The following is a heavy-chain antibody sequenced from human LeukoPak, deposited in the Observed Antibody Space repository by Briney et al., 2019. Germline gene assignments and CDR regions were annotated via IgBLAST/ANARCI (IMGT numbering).Heavy chain of an antibody. V-gene: IGHV4-34*01. J-gene: IGHJ6*04. D-gene: IGHD5-18*01. CDR1: GGSFSGYY. CDR3: ARGRVDTAMVISSYYYGMDA. Sequence: SETLSLTCAVYGGSFSGYYWSWIRQPPGKGLEWIGEINHSGSTNYNPSLKSRVTISVDTSKNQFSLKLSSVTAADTAVYYCARGRVDTAMVISSYYYGMDAWGKGTTVTVSS. CDR2: INHSGST.